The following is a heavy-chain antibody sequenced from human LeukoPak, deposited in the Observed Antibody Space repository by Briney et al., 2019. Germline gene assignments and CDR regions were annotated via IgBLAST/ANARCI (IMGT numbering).Heavy chain of an antibody. Sequence: ASMKVSCKASGYTFTSYGISWVRQAPGQGLEWMGWISAYNGNTNYAQKLQGRVTMTTDTSTSTAYMELRSLRSDDTAVYYCARAPVSMVRGVIEYYYYMDVWGKGTTVTISS. V-gene: IGHV1-18*01. CDR1: GYTFTSYG. CDR3: ARAPVSMVRGVIEYYYYMDV. J-gene: IGHJ6*03. CDR2: ISAYNGNT. D-gene: IGHD3-10*01.